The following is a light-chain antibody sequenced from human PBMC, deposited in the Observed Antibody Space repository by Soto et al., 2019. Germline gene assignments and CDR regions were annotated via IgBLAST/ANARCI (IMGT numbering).Light chain of an antibody. V-gene: IGKV1-5*01. CDR1: RTISNW. CDR2: VAS. Sequence: GDRVTITCRASRTISNWLSWYQQKPGXAPTILIDVASTLERGGPSRLSGTGSATEFTLSIDSLQPDYFATYYCQQYQTAPITFGQGTRLEIK. CDR3: QQYQTAPIT. J-gene: IGKJ5*01.